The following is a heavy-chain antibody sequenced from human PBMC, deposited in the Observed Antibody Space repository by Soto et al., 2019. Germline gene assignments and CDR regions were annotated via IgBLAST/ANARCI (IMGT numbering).Heavy chain of an antibody. CDR3: ARPSEVAATGVGFDY. CDR1: GYSFTSYC. V-gene: IGHV5-51*01. D-gene: IGHD2-15*01. J-gene: IGHJ4*02. Sequence: EVQLVQSGAEVKKPGESLKISCKGSGYSFTSYCIGWVRQMPGKGLEWMGIIYPGDSDTRYSPSFQGQVTISADKSISTAYLQWSSLKASDTAMYYCARPSEVAATGVGFDYWGQGTLVTVSS. CDR2: IYPGDSDT.